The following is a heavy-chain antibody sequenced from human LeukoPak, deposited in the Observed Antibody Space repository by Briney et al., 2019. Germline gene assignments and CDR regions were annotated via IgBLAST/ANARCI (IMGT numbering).Heavy chain of an antibody. Sequence: GGSLRLSCAASGFTFSSYAMSWVRQAPGKGLEWVSYISSSGSTIYYADSVKGRFTISRDNAKNSLYLQMNSLRAEDTAVYYCARNPYYYGSGYDYWGQGTLVTVSS. CDR3: ARNPYYYGSGYDY. V-gene: IGHV3-48*03. J-gene: IGHJ4*02. D-gene: IGHD3-10*01. CDR2: ISSSGSTI. CDR1: GFTFSSYA.